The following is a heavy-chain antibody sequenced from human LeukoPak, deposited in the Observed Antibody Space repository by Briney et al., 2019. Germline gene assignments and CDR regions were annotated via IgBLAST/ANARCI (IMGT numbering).Heavy chain of an antibody. V-gene: IGHV1-69-2*01. Sequence: ATVEISCKVSGYTFTDYYMHWVQQAPGKGLEWMGLVDPEDGETIYAEKFQGRVTITADTSTDTAYMELCSLRSEDTAVYYCATVSDNWFDPWGQGTLVTVSS. CDR2: VDPEDGET. CDR1: GYTFTDYY. CDR3: ATVSDNWFDP. J-gene: IGHJ5*02.